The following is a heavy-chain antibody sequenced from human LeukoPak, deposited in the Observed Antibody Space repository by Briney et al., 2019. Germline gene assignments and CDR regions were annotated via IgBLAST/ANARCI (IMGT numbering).Heavy chain of an antibody. J-gene: IGHJ3*02. CDR3: VKDLGYYYGSKGYSI. Sequence: GGSLRLSCAASGFTFSSYSMNWVRQAPGKGLEYVSAISGNGLNTYYTDSVKGRFTLSRDNSKNTLYLQMSSLRAEDTAVYYCVKDLGYYYGSKGYSIWGQGTMVTVST. V-gene: IGHV3-64D*09. D-gene: IGHD3-22*01. CDR2: ISGNGLNT. CDR1: GFTFSSYS.